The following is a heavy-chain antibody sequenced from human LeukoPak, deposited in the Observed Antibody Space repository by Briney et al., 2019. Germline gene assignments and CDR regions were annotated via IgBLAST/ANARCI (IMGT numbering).Heavy chain of an antibody. CDR2: INPNSGGT. Sequence: ASVKVSCKASGYTFTGYYMHWMRQAPGQGLEWMGWINPNSGGTNYAQKFKGRVTITRDSSISTAYMELSRMRSDDPAVYYCARDRGYYDSSGYYYGGDFDYWGQGTLVTVSS. CDR1: GYTFTGYY. J-gene: IGHJ4*02. V-gene: IGHV1-2*02. D-gene: IGHD3-22*01. CDR3: ARDRGYYDSSGYYYGGDFDY.